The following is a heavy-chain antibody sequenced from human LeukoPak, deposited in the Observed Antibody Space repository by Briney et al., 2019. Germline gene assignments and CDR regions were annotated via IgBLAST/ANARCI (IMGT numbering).Heavy chain of an antibody. CDR1: GYTFTSYD. D-gene: IGHD2-2*01. J-gene: IGHJ4*02. Sequence: ASVKVSCKASGYTFTSYDINWVRQATGQGLEWMGIINPSGGSTSYAQKFQGRVTMTRDTSTSTVYMELSSLRSEDTAVYYCARLGCSSTSCYFDYWGQGTLVTVSS. V-gene: IGHV1-46*01. CDR2: INPSGGST. CDR3: ARLGCSSTSCYFDY.